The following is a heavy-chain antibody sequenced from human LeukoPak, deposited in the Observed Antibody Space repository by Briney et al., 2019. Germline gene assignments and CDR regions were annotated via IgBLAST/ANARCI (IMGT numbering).Heavy chain of an antibody. Sequence: GGSLRLSCAASGFTFSSNYMSWVRQAPGKGLEWVSVIYSGGSTYYADSVKGRFTISRDNSKNTLYLQMNSLSAEDTAVYYCARSTIFGVLDYWGQGTLVTVSS. CDR1: GFTFSSNY. J-gene: IGHJ4*02. CDR3: ARSTIFGVLDY. V-gene: IGHV3-66*02. CDR2: IYSGGST. D-gene: IGHD3-3*01.